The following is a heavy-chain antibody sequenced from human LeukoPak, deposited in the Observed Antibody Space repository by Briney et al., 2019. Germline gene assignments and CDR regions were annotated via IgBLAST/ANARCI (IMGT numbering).Heavy chain of an antibody. D-gene: IGHD6-13*01. Sequence: GGSLRLSCAASGFTFSDYYMSWIRQAPGKGLEWVSYISSSSSYTNYADSVKGRFTISRDNAKNSLYLQMNSLRAEDTAVYYCARVPGSSWTYYCGMDVWGQGTTVTVSS. CDR2: ISSSSSYT. V-gene: IGHV3-11*06. J-gene: IGHJ6*02. CDR1: GFTFSDYY. CDR3: ARVPGSSWTYYCGMDV.